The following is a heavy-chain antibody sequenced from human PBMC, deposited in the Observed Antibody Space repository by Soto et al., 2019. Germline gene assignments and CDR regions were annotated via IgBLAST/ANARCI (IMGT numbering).Heavy chain of an antibody. CDR2: IWYDGSNK. J-gene: IGHJ4*02. V-gene: IGHV3-33*01. Sequence: GGSLRLSCAASGFTFSSYGMHWVRQAPGKGLEWVAVIWYDGSNKYYADSVKGRFTISRDNSKNTLYLQMNSLRAEDTAVYYCARDMHRWGGYCSSTSCYHPCDYWGQGTLVTSPQ. D-gene: IGHD2-2*01. CDR1: GFTFSSYG. CDR3: ARDMHRWGGYCSSTSCYHPCDY.